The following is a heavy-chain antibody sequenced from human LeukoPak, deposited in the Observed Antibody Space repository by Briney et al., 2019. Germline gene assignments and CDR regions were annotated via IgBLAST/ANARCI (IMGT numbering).Heavy chain of an antibody. J-gene: IGHJ4*02. D-gene: IGHD1-20*01. CDR3: ARLDGNWNYFDY. V-gene: IGHV4-59*08. Sequence: SETLSLTCSVSGASITTYYWSWIRPPPGKGLEWVAYIHYSGSTSYNPSLKSRLTISLDTSKNQFSLKLSSVTAADTAVYHCARLDGNWNYFDYWGQGTLVTVSS. CDR1: GASITTYY. CDR2: IHYSGST.